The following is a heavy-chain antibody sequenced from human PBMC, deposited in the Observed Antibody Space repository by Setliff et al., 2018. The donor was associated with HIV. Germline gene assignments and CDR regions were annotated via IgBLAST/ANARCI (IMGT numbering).Heavy chain of an antibody. CDR3: AKNPGVGEYSASEDAFDI. CDR1: GFTFSTYA. Sequence: GESLKISCAVSGFTFSTYAMSWVRQAPGKGLEWVSTISAGGGSTYYADSVKGRFTISRDNPKNTLYLQMNSLRAEDTAVYYCAKNPGVGEYSASEDAFDIWGQGTMVTVSS. V-gene: IGHV3-23*01. D-gene: IGHD5-12*01. CDR2: ISAGGGST. J-gene: IGHJ3*02.